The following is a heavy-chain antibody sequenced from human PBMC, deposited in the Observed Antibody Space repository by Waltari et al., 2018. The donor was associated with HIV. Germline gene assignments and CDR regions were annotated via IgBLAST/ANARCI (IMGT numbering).Heavy chain of an antibody. CDR2: IFYSGTT. D-gene: IGHD1-26*01. J-gene: IGHJ4*02. CDR1: GFSISSNNYY. CDR3: ARHKNRGSYFPVDF. V-gene: IGHV4-39*07. Sequence: QLQLHESGPGLVKPSETLSLTCIVSGFSISSNNYYWGWIRQPPGKGLEWIGNIFYSGTTNYNPSLASRVTISIDPSKSQFSLNLDSVTAADTAIYYCARHKNRGSYFPVDFWGQGTLVAVSS.